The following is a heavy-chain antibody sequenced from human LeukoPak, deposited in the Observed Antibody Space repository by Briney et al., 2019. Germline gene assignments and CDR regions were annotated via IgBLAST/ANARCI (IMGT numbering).Heavy chain of an antibody. Sequence: SETLSLTFTVSGGSISNFYWIWIRQPPGKGLEWIGNIHYSGSTNSNPSLKSRVTISVDTSKNQFSLKLSSVTAADTAVYYCARVSRRYYYYMDVWGKGTTVTVSS. J-gene: IGHJ6*03. CDR2: IHYSGST. V-gene: IGHV4-59*12. D-gene: IGHD1-1*01. CDR1: GGSISNFY. CDR3: ARVSRRYYYYMDV.